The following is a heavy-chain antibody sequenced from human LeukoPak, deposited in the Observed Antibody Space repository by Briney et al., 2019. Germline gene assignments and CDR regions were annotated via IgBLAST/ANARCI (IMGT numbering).Heavy chain of an antibody. J-gene: IGHJ4*02. V-gene: IGHV5-10-1*01. CDR1: GYSFTSYW. Sequence: GESLKISCKGSGYSFTSYWISWVRQMPGKGLEWMGRIDPSDSYTNYSPSFQGHVTISADKSISTAYLQWSSLQASDTAMYYCARHPDYGDYGDFDYRGQGSLVTVSS. CDR3: ARHPDYGDYGDFDY. D-gene: IGHD4-17*01. CDR2: IDPSDSYT.